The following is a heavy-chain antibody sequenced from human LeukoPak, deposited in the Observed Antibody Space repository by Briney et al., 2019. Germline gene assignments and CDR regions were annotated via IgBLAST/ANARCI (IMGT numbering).Heavy chain of an antibody. J-gene: IGHJ4*02. V-gene: IGHV4-38-2*02. Sequence: PSETLSLTCAVSGYSISSGYYWGWIRQPPGKGLEWIGSISHSVNTYFNPSLKSRVTISVDTSKNQFSLKLSSVNAADTAVYYCARDPGAGAGTNWGQGTLVTVSS. CDR3: ARDPGAGAGTN. D-gene: IGHD6-19*01. CDR2: ISHSVNT. CDR1: GYSISSGYY.